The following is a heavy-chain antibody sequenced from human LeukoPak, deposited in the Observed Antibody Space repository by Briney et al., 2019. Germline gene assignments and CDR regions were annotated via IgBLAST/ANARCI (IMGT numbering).Heavy chain of an antibody. D-gene: IGHD3-22*01. Sequence: SVKVSCKASGFTFTGSAMQWVRQARGQRLEWIGWIVVGSGNTSYAQKFQERVTITRDMSTSTAYMELSSLRSEDTAVYYCAADPTYYYDSSGYCRPDYWGQGTLVTVSS. CDR3: AADPTYYYDSSGYCRPDY. CDR2: IVVGSGNT. J-gene: IGHJ4*02. CDR1: GFTFTGSA. V-gene: IGHV1-58*02.